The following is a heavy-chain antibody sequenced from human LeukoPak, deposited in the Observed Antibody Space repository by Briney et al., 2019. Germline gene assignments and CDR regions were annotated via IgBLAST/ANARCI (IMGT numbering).Heavy chain of an antibody. CDR1: GFTFSDDY. D-gene: IGHD3-22*01. Sequence: GGSLRLSCAASGFTFSDDYMSWIRQAPGKGLEWVSDISSSGGNIHYADSVKGRFTISRDNAKNSLYLQMNSLRAEDTAVYYCATASVNYYDSSGYWAFDYWGQGTLVTVSS. J-gene: IGHJ4*02. CDR3: ATASVNYYDSSGYWAFDY. V-gene: IGHV3-11*04. CDR2: ISSSGGNI.